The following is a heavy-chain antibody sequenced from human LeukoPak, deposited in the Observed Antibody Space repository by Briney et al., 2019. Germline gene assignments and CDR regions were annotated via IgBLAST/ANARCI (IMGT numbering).Heavy chain of an antibody. J-gene: IGHJ6*02. Sequence: GGSLRLSCAASGFTFSSYAMSWVRQAPGRGLEWVSGISGGGGSTYYADSVKGRFTISRDNAKNTLFLQMNSLRAEDTAVYYCARGNYYAMDVWGQGTTVTVSS. V-gene: IGHV3-23*01. CDR1: GFTFSSYA. CDR2: ISGGGGST. CDR3: ARGNYYAMDV.